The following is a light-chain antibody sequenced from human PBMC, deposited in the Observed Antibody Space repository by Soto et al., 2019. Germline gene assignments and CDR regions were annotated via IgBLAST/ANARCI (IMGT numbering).Light chain of an antibody. CDR2: EVS. J-gene: IGLJ1*01. CDR1: SSDVGGYNY. CDR3: GSYAGSNKED. V-gene: IGLV2-8*01. Sequence: QSALTQPPSASGSPGQSVTISCTGTSSDVGGYNYVSWYQQHPGKAPKLMIYEVSKRSSGVPDRFSGSKSGNTASLTVSGLQAEDEPDYYCGSYAGSNKEDVGTGTKLTVL.